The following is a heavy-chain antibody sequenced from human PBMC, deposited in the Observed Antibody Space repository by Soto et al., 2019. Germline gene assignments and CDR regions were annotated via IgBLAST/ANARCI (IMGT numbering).Heavy chain of an antibody. D-gene: IGHD3-10*01. CDR1: GFTFSSYA. Sequence: EVQLLESGGGLVQPGGSLRLSCAASGFTFSSYAMSWVRQAPGNGLEWVSAISGSGCSTYYADSVKGRFTISRDTSKKTLYLRMNSLRAEATAVYCCEKGAVNSGSYSDYWGQGTLVTVSS. J-gene: IGHJ4*02. CDR2: ISGSGCST. CDR3: EKGAVNSGSYSDY. V-gene: IGHV3-23*01.